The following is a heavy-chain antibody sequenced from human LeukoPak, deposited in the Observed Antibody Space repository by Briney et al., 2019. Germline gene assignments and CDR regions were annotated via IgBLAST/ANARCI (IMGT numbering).Heavy chain of an antibody. CDR3: ARQEYCSGGSCYTWFDP. CDR1: GYSINNYW. CDR2: IYPADSDI. Sequence: GESLKISCKGSGYSINNYWIGWVRQMPEKGLEWMGIIYPADSDIRYSPSFQGQVTISADKSISTAYLQWSSLKASDTAMYYCARQEYCSGGSCYTWFDPWGQGTLVIVSS. D-gene: IGHD2-15*01. J-gene: IGHJ5*02. V-gene: IGHV5-51*01.